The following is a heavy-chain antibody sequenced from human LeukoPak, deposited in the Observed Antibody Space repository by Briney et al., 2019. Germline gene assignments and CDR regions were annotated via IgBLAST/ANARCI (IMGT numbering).Heavy chain of an antibody. J-gene: IGHJ4*02. CDR2: ISAYNRNT. CDR1: GYTFTSYG. CDR3: ARGGNHEDYFDY. V-gene: IGHV1-18*01. D-gene: IGHD4-23*01. Sequence: ASVKVSCKASGYTFTSYGISWVRQAPGQGLEWRGLISAYNRNTNYPQKLQGRFTMTTDTSTSTAYMALRSLRSDDTAVYYCARGGNHEDYFDYWGQGTLVTVSS.